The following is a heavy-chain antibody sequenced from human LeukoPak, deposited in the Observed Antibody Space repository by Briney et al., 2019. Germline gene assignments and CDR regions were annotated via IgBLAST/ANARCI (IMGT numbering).Heavy chain of an antibody. CDR3: ARAYRGKLVAAFDI. V-gene: IGHV3-23*01. CDR1: GFTFSSYA. D-gene: IGHD1-1*01. J-gene: IGHJ3*02. Sequence: PGGSLRLSCAASGFTFSSYAMSWVRQAPGKGLEWVSTISGSGDSTYYADSVKGRFTISRDNSKNTLYLQMNSLRAEDTAVYYCARAYRGKLVAAFDIWGQGTMVTVSS. CDR2: ISGSGDST.